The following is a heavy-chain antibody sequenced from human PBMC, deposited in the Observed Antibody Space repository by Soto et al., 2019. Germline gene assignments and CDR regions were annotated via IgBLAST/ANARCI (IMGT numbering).Heavy chain of an antibody. CDR2: IKSKTDGGTT. D-gene: IGHD2-2*01. Sequence: GGSLRLSCAASGFTFSNAWMNWVRQAPGKGLEWVGRIKSKTDGGTTDYAAPVKGRFTISRDDSKNTLYLQMNSLKTEDTAVYYCTTAWQGPGNIVVVPAATSKRTPNYYGMDVWGQGTTVTVSS. V-gene: IGHV3-15*07. CDR3: TTAWQGPGNIVVVPAATSKRTPNYYGMDV. J-gene: IGHJ6*02. CDR1: GFTFSNAW.